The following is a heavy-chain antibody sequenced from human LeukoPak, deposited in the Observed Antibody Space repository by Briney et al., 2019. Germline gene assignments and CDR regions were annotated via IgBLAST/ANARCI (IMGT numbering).Heavy chain of an antibody. CDR3: ASGIVVVPAATLLDY. V-gene: IGHV1-18*01. CDR2: ISAYNGNT. Sequence: ASVKVSCKASGYTFTSYGISWVRQAPGQGLEWMGWISAYNGNTNYAQKLQGRVTMTTDTSTSTAYMELRSLRSDDTAVYYCASGIVVVPAATLLDYWGQGTLVTVSS. CDR1: GYTFTSYG. J-gene: IGHJ4*02. D-gene: IGHD2-2*01.